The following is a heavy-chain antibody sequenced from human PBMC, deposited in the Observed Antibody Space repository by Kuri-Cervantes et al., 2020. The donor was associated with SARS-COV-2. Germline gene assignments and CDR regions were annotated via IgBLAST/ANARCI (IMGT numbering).Heavy chain of an antibody. CDR1: GFTFSSYW. Sequence: GGSLRLSCAASGFTFSSYWMSWVRQAPGKGLEWVANIKQDGSEKYYVDSVKDRFTISRDNSKNTLYLQMNSLRAEDTAVYYCARSWSGSYLGPFDYWGQGTLVTVSS. J-gene: IGHJ4*02. D-gene: IGHD1-26*01. CDR2: IKQDGSEK. CDR3: ARSWSGSYLGPFDY. V-gene: IGHV3-7*01.